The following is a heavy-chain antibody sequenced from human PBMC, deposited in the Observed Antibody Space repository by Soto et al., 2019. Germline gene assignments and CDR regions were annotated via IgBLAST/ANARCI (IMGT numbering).Heavy chain of an antibody. CDR2: INAGNGNT. D-gene: IGHD3-9*01. CDR3: ARDYDILTGYEESDAFDI. CDR1: GYTFTSYA. J-gene: IGHJ3*02. V-gene: IGHV1-3*01. Sequence: ASVKVSCKASGYTFTSYAMHWVRQAPGQRLEWMGWINAGNGNTKYSQKFQGRVTITRDTSASTAYMELSSLRSEDTAVYYCARDYDILTGYEESDAFDIWGQGTMVTVSS.